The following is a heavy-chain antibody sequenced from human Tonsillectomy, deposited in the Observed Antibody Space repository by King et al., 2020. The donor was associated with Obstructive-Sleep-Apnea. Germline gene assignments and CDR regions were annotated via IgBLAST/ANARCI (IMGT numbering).Heavy chain of an antibody. CDR1: GGSISSTNW. CDR2: IYHSGST. D-gene: IGHD2/OR15-2a*01. CDR3: ASGNSTSPGY. V-gene: IGHV4-4*02. Sequence: HVQLQESGPGLVKPSGTLSLTCAVSGGSISSTNWWSWVRPPPGKGLEWIGEIYHSGSTNYNPSLKNRVTISIDKSENQFSLKLTSMTAADTAVYYCASGNSTSPGYWGQGTLVTVSS. J-gene: IGHJ4*02.